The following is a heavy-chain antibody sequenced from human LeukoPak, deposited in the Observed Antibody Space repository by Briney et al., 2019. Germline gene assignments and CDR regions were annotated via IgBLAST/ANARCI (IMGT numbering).Heavy chain of an antibody. J-gene: IGHJ4*02. CDR3: AKAVAYCGGDCLP. CDR1: GFTVSSNY. D-gene: IGHD2-21*02. V-gene: IGHV3-23*01. Sequence: PGGSLRLSCAASGFTVSSNYMSWVSQAPGKGLEWVSAISGSGGSTYYADSVKGRFTISRDNSKNTLYLQMNSLRAEDTAVYYCAKAVAYCGGDCLPWGQGTLVTVSS. CDR2: ISGSGGST.